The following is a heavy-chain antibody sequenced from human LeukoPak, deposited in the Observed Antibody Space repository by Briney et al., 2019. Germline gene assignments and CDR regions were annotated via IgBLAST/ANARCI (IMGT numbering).Heavy chain of an antibody. CDR3: AKDSNYDSSGSHFDY. Sequence: GGSLRLSCAASGFTFSSYGMHWVRQAPGKGLEWVAVISYDGSNKYYADSVKGRFTISRDNSKNTLYLQTNSLRAEDTAVYYCAKDSNYDSSGSHFDYWGQGTLVTVSS. CDR1: GFTFSSYG. V-gene: IGHV3-30*18. D-gene: IGHD3-22*01. CDR2: ISYDGSNK. J-gene: IGHJ4*02.